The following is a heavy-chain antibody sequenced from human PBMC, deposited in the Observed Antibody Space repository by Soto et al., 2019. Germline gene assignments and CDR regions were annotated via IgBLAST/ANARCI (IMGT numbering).Heavy chain of an antibody. CDR1: GFTLTELP. J-gene: IGHJ6*02. CDR3: NTLYLQMNSLKTEDTAVYYCTTDGRLSVAGTILYYYYGMDV. V-gene: IGHV1-24*01. CDR2: FDPEVGEA. Sequence: ASVKVSCKVSGFTLTELPMHWVRQAPGKGLEWMGAFDPEVGEAVYAQIFQGRFILTEDTNINTDYAAPVKGRFTISRDDSKNTLYLQMNSLKTEDTAVYYCTTDGRLSVAGTILYYYYGMDVWGQGTTVTVSS. D-gene: IGHD3-10*01.